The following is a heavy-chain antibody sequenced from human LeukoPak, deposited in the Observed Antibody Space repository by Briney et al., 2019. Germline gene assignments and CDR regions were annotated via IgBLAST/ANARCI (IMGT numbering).Heavy chain of an antibody. D-gene: IGHD3-10*01. V-gene: IGHV3-23*01. J-gene: IGHJ4*02. CDR2: ISGSGGST. CDR3: ESDPSGFWFGELSYN. CDR1: GFTFSSYG. Sequence: PGGSLRLSCAASGFTFSSYGMSWVRQAPGKGLEWVSAISGSGGSTYYADSVKGRFTISRDNSKNTLYLQMNSLGAEDTAVYYCESDPSGFWFGELSYNWGQGTLATVSS.